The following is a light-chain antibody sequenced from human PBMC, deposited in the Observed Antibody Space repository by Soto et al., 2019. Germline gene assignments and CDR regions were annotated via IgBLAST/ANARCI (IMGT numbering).Light chain of an antibody. CDR2: DAS. Sequence: GDRVTITCRASQSISSWLAWYQQKPGKAPKLLIYDASSLESGVPSRFSGSVSGTDFALTISSLQPEDSASYYCQQYYNSILTFGGGTKVDI. CDR1: QSISSW. V-gene: IGKV1-5*01. CDR3: QQYYNSILT. J-gene: IGKJ4*01.